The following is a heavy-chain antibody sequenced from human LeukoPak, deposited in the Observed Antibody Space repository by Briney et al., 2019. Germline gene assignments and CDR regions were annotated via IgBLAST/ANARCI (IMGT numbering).Heavy chain of an antibody. J-gene: IGHJ2*01. CDR3: ARVPVGFDVVVVAAHWYFDL. CDR2: IYYSGST. Sequence: SSETLSLTCTVSGGSISSYYWSWIRQPPGKGPEWIGYIYYSGSTNYNPSLKSRVTISVDTSKNQFSLKLSSVTAADTAVYYCARVPVGFDVVVVAAHWYFDLWGRGTLVTVSS. V-gene: IGHV4-59*01. D-gene: IGHD2-15*01. CDR1: GGSISSYY.